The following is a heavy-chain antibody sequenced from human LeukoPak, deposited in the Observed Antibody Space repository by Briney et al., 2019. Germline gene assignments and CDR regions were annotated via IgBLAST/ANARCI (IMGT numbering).Heavy chain of an antibody. Sequence: SQTLSLTCAISGDSVSSDSAAWNWIRQSPSRGLEWLGRTYHRSQWYIDYAVSVKTRITINPDTSRNQFSLELKSVTPEDTGVYYCARGSGYYDTGSFSFVDNWGQGTLVTVSS. CDR3: ARGSGYYDTGSFSFVDN. V-gene: IGHV6-1*01. CDR1: GDSVSSDSAA. CDR2: TYHRSQWYI. D-gene: IGHD3-22*01. J-gene: IGHJ4*02.